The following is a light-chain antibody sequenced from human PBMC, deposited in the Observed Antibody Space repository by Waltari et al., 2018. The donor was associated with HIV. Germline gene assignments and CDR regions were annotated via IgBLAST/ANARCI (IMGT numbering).Light chain of an antibody. CDR3: QTWGTGVLV. CDR2: LNSDGSH. Sequence: HLVLTQSPSASASLGTSVQLTCTLSSGHSSYAIAWHQQQPGKGPRYLMKLNSDGSHTKGDGIPDRFSASSSGAERYLTISSLQSEDEADYYCQTWGTGVLVFGGGTKLTVL. V-gene: IGLV4-69*01. CDR1: SGHSSYA. J-gene: IGLJ3*02.